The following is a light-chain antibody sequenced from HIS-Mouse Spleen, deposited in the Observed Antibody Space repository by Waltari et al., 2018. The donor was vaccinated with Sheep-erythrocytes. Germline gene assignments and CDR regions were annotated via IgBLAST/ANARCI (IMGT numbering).Light chain of an antibody. V-gene: IGLV1-36*01. CDR1: SPNIGNNA. CDR3: AAWDDSLNGVV. J-gene: IGLJ2*01. CDR2: YDD. Sequence: QSVLTQPPSVSEAPRQRVTIPCSGSSPNIGNNAVNWYPQLPGKAPKLLIYYDDLLPSGVSDRFSGSKSGTSASLAISGLQSEDEADYYCAAWDDSLNGVVFGGGTKLTVL.